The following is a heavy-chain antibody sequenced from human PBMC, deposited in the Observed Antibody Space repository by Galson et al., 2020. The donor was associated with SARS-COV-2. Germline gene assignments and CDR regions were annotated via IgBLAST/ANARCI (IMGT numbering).Heavy chain of an antibody. J-gene: IGHJ4*02. CDR3: AKGRVGDNSAYHPLDY. D-gene: IGHD3-22*01. CDR2: ISGSAGSR. V-gene: IGHV3-23*01. Sequence: TGGSLRLSCAASGFTFSSYAMNWVRQAPGKGLEWVSSISGSAGSRYYADSVKGRFTISRDNSKNTLYLQMNRLRGNDTAKYYCAKGRVGDNSAYHPLDYWGQGTLVTVSS. CDR1: GFTFSSYA.